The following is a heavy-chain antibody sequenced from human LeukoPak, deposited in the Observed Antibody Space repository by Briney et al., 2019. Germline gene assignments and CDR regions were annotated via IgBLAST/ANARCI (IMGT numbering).Heavy chain of an antibody. Sequence: GGSLRLSCAASGLTFSHYVMSWVRQAPGRGLEWVSGISGPGDTTYYTDSVKGRFTISRDNSKNTLYLQMNSLRAEDTAVYYCAREGYSGSYYADYWGQGTLVTVSS. CDR1: GLTFSHYV. CDR3: AREGYSGSYYADY. V-gene: IGHV3-23*01. J-gene: IGHJ4*02. CDR2: ISGPGDTT. D-gene: IGHD1-26*01.